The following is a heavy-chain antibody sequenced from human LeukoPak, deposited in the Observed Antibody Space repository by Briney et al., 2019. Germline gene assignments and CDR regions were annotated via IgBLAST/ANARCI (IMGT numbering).Heavy chain of an antibody. V-gene: IGHV3-23*01. Sequence: GGSLRLSCAASGFTFSSYAMSWVRQAPGKGLEWVSGISGSGGSTYYADSVKGRFTISRDNSKNTLYLQMNSLRAEDTAVYYCAGSGGDFWSGYYFDYWGQGTLVTVSS. CDR3: AGSGGDFWSGYYFDY. J-gene: IGHJ4*02. CDR1: GFTFSSYA. CDR2: ISGSGGST. D-gene: IGHD3-3*01.